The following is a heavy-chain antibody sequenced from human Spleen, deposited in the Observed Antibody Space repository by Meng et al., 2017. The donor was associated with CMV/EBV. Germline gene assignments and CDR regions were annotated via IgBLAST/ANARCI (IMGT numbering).Heavy chain of an antibody. CDR3: ASDGTYESPFDY. V-gene: IGHV1-3*04. CDR2: INTGKGNT. Sequence: CKASGYTFTKNAMHWVRQAPGQTLEWMGWINTGKGNTQYSQKFQGRVTITRDTFASTVYMELSSLRSEDTAVYYCASDGTYESPFDYWGQGTLVTVSS. D-gene: IGHD3-3*01. J-gene: IGHJ4*02. CDR1: GYTFTKNA.